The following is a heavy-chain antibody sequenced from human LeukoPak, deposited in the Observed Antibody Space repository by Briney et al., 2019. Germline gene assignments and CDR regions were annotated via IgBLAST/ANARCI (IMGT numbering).Heavy chain of an antibody. J-gene: IGHJ4*02. V-gene: IGHV3-30*02. CDR3: AKDPSLITMVRGVLKLSYYFDS. Sequence: DSVKGRFTISRDNSKNTLYLQMNSLRAEDTAVYYCAKDPSLITMVRGVLKLSYYFDSWGQGTLLTVSS. D-gene: IGHD3-10*01.